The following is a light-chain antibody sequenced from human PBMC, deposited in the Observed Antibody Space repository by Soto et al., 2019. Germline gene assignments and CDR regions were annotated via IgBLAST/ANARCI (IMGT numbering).Light chain of an antibody. Sequence: QSALTQPPSASGSPGQSVTISCTGNSSDVGGYNYVSWYQQHPGKAPKLMIYEVSKRPSGVPDRFSGSKSGNTASLTVSGLQAEDEADYYCTSYAGSNNLGFGGGTQLTVL. V-gene: IGLV2-8*01. CDR1: SSDVGGYNY. J-gene: IGLJ2*01. CDR2: EVS. CDR3: TSYAGSNNLG.